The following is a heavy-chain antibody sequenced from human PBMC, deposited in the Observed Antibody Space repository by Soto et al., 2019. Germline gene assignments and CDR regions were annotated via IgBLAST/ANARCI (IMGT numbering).Heavy chain of an antibody. CDR3: AKDRSGPSDY. CDR1: GFTFSSYA. Sequence: LRLSCAASGFTFSSYAMSWVRQAPGQGLEWVSAISGSGGSTYYADSVKGRFTISRDNSKNTLYLQMNSLSAEDTAVYYCAKDRSGPSDYWGEGTLVTVSS. CDR2: ISGSGGST. D-gene: IGHD6-19*01. J-gene: IGHJ4*02. V-gene: IGHV3-23*01.